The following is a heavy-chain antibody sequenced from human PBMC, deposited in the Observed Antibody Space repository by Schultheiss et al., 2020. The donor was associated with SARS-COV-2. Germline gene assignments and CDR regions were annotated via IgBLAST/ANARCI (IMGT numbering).Heavy chain of an antibody. CDR2: ISTDGSST. J-gene: IGHJ4*02. CDR1: GFTFSSYS. CDR3: VRDPARAVAVPY. D-gene: IGHD6-19*01. Sequence: GGSLRLSCSASGFTFSSYSMLWVRQTAGKGLEYVSAISTDGSSTRYADSVKGRFTISRDNSKNMLYLQMSSLRAEDTAVYHCVRDPARAVAVPYWGQGTLVTVSS. V-gene: IGHV3-64D*06.